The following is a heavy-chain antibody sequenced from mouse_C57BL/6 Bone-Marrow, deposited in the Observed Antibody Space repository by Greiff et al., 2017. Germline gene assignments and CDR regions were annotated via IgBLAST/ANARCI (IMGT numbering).Heavy chain of an antibody. CDR3: GSSGPLRRSFDY. V-gene: IGHV1-55*01. Sequence: QVQLQQPGAELVKPGASVKMSCKASGYTFTSYWITWVKQRPGQGLEWIGDIYPTSGRTNYNEKFKSKAILTVDTSSNTAYMQLSSLTSEDSAVFCCGSSGPLRRSFDYWGEGTTLTDSS. CDR1: GYTFTSYW. J-gene: IGHJ2*01. D-gene: IGHD3-1*01. CDR2: IYPTSGRT.